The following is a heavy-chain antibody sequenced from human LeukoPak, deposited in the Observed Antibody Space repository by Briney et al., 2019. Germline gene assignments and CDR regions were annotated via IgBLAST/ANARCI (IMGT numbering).Heavy chain of an antibody. Sequence: GGSLRLSCAASGFTFSSYGMHWVRQAPGKGLEWVSTIILSGASTNYADSVKGRFTISRDNSNNTLYLQMNSLRAEDTAVYYCAKRQVYYFDYWGQGTLVTVSS. CDR1: GFTFSSYG. V-gene: IGHV3-23*01. J-gene: IGHJ4*02. CDR3: AKRQVYYFDY. D-gene: IGHD2-8*01. CDR2: IILSGAST.